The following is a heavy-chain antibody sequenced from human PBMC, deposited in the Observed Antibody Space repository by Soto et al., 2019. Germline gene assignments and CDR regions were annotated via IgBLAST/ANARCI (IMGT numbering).Heavy chain of an antibody. Sequence: QVQLVESGGGVVQPGGSLRLSCAASGFTFRNYAMHWVRQAPGKGLEWLAVIAYDGSNALYRDSVKGRFTISRDNSKNTLYLHMNSLGAEDTGVYYCARGDREDILVVVGARPGEYGIDIWGQGTTVIVSS. D-gene: IGHD2-15*01. CDR2: IAYDGSNA. V-gene: IGHV3-30-3*01. J-gene: IGHJ6*02. CDR1: GFTFRNYA. CDR3: ARGDREDILVVVGARPGEYGIDI.